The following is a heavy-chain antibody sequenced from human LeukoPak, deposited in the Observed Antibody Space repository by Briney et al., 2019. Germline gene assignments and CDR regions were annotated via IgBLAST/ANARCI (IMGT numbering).Heavy chain of an antibody. CDR2: IYYSGST. CDR3: AKSVAGTEYYFDY. V-gene: IGHV4-59*08. J-gene: IGHJ4*02. CDR1: GGSISSYY. D-gene: IGHD6-19*01. Sequence: SETLSLTCTVSGGSISSYYWSWIRQPPGKGLEWIGYIYYSGSTNYNPSLKSRVTISVDTSKNQFSLKLSSVTAADTAVYYCAKSVAGTEYYFDYWGQGTLVTVSS.